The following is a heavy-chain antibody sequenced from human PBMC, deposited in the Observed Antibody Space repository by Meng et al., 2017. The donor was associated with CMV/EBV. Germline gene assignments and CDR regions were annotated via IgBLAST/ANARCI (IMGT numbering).Heavy chain of an antibody. CDR2: ISSSGSTI. CDR1: GFTFSSYE. CDR3: ARDKYNSGHTPFDY. D-gene: IGHD1-1*01. Sequence: GESLKISCAASGFTFSSYEMNWVRQAPGKGLEWVSYISSSGSTIYDADSVKGRFTISRDNAKNSLYLQMNSLRAEHTAVYYCARDKYNSGHTPFDYWGQGTLVTVSS. V-gene: IGHV3-48*03. J-gene: IGHJ4*02.